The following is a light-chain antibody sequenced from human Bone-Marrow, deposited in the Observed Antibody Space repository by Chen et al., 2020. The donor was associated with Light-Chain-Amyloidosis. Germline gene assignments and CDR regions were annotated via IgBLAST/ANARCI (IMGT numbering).Light chain of an antibody. J-gene: IGLJ3*02. CDR1: RSNIGSNT. V-gene: IGLV1-44*01. Sequence: VLTQPSSVSGTPVQRVTISCSGSRSNIGSNTVNWYQQFPGTAPKVLIYSHTQRPSGVPDRFSGSKSGTSASLAISGLQSDDEADYYCAAWDDSLNGWVFGGGTKLTVL. CDR2: SHT. CDR3: AAWDDSLNGWV.